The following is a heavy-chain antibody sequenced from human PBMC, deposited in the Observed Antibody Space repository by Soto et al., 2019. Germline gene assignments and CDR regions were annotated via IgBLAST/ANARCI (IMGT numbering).Heavy chain of an antibody. V-gene: IGHV3-48*02. CDR3: ARDGAVPRKRYFYGMDV. D-gene: IGHD3-9*01. CDR2: ISSSGSVI. J-gene: IGHJ6*02. Sequence: EVQLVESGGGLVQPGESLRVSCAASGFTLSSYAMSWVRQAPGKGLEWLSYISSSGSVINYADSVKGRFTVSRDYGKNSLSLQMNSLSDEDTAVYYCARDGAVPRKRYFYGMDVWGQGTTVTVSS. CDR1: GFTLSSYA.